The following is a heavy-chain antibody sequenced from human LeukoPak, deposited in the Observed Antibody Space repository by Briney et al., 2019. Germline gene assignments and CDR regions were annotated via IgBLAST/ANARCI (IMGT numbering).Heavy chain of an antibody. CDR3: ASWGRAAAGTPY. J-gene: IGHJ4*02. CDR1: GFTVRSTY. CDR2: IYSAGPT. Sequence: GGSLRLSCLASGFTVRSTYMSWVRQAPGKGLEWVSVIYSAGPTHYSDSVKGRFTISRDTSKNTLYLQMDNLRVEDTAVYYCASWGRAAAGTPYWGQGTLVTVSS. V-gene: IGHV3-66*01. D-gene: IGHD6-13*01.